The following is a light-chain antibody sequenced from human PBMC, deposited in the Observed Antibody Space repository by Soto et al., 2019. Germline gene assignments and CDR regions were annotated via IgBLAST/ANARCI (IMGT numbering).Light chain of an antibody. CDR2: EGG. CDR3: CSFALRSTLI. J-gene: IGLJ2*01. CDR1: TSDVGGYNS. V-gene: IGLV2-23*01. Sequence: QSVLTQPASVSGSPGQSITISCTGTTSDVGGYNSVSWFQHHPDKAPKLMIYEGGKRPSGVSNRFSGSKSGNTASLTISGLQAEDEADYYCCSFALRSTLIFGGGTKVTVL.